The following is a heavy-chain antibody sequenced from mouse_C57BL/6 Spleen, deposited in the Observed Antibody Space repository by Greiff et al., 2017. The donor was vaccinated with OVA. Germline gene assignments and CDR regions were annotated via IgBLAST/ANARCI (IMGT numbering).Heavy chain of an antibody. J-gene: IGHJ1*03. CDR1: GYTFTSYW. Sequence: QVQLQQPGAELVMPGASVKLSCKASGYTFTSYWMHWVKQRPGQGLEWIGEIDPSDSYTNYNQKFKGKSTLTVDKSSSTAYMQLSSLTSEDSAVYYCARPFLAPWFDVWGKGTPVTVSA. CDR2: IDPSDSYT. V-gene: IGHV1-69*01. CDR3: ARPFLAPWFDV.